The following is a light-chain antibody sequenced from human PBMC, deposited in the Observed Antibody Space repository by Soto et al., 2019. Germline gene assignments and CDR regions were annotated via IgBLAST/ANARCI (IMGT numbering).Light chain of an antibody. CDR2: GAS. V-gene: IGKV3-20*01. J-gene: IGKJ1*01. Sequence: ENVLTQFPGTLSLSPGESATLSCRASQSISSSYLAWYQQKPGQAPRLLIYGASYRASGIADRFSGSGSGTDFTLTISRLEPEDFAVYYCQQYGSSLWTFCQGTKVEIK. CDR1: QSISSSY. CDR3: QQYGSSLWT.